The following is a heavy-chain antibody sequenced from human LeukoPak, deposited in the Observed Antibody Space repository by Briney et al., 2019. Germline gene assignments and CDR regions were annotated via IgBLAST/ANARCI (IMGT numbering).Heavy chain of an antibody. D-gene: IGHD3-3*01. Sequence: PGGSLRLSCAASGFTFSSYGMHWVRQAPGKGLEWVAVIWYDGSNKYYADSVKGRFTISRDNSKNTLYLQMNSLRAEDTAVYYCAAVWSGYPIDYWGQGTLVTVSS. V-gene: IGHV3-33*01. CDR2: IWYDGSNK. CDR1: GFTFSSYG. J-gene: IGHJ4*02. CDR3: AAVWSGYPIDY.